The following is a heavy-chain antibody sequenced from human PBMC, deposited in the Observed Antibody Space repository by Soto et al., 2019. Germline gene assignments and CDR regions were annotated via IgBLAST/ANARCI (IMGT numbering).Heavy chain of an antibody. Sequence: GGSMRLSCAASGFTFSSYAMSWVRQAPGKGLEWVSAISGSGGSTYYADSVKGRFTISRDNAKNSLYLQMNSVRAEDTAVYYCAREDYDFWSGYFFPPVYWGQGTLVTVSS. J-gene: IGHJ4*02. V-gene: IGHV3-23*01. CDR1: GFTFSSYA. CDR2: ISGSGGST. D-gene: IGHD3-3*01. CDR3: AREDYDFWSGYFFPPVY.